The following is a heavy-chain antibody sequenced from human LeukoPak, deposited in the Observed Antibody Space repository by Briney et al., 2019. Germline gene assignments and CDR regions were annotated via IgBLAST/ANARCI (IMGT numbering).Heavy chain of an antibody. Sequence: SETLSLTCTVSGGSISSYYWSWIRQPPGKGLEWIGEINHSGSTNYNPSLKSRVTISVDTSKNQFSLKLSSVTAADTAVYYCARGHGDFWSGYDWYFDLWGRGTLVTVSS. V-gene: IGHV4-34*01. CDR3: ARGHGDFWSGYDWYFDL. CDR1: GGSISSYY. J-gene: IGHJ2*01. D-gene: IGHD3-3*01. CDR2: INHSGST.